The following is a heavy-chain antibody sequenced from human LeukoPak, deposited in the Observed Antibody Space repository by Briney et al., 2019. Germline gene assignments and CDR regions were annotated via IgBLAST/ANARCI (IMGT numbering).Heavy chain of an antibody. V-gene: IGHV3-21*01. CDR2: ITSSSSYI. CDR3: ARDRLVLRHHSSSDY. D-gene: IGHD5-18*01. Sequence: GGSLRLSCAASGFTFSSYSMNWVRQAPGKGLEWVSSITSSSSYIYYADSVKGRFTISRDDAKNSLYLQMNSLRAEDTAIYYCARDRLVLRHHSSSDYWGQGTLVTVSS. CDR1: GFTFSSYS. J-gene: IGHJ4*02.